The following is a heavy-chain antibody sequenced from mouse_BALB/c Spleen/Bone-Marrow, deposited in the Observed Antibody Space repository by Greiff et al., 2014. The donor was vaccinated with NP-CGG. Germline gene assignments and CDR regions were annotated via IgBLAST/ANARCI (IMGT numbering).Heavy chain of an antibody. CDR3: ARYYYGILDY. V-gene: IGHV2-9*02. CDR1: GFSLTSYG. J-gene: IGHJ2*01. Sequence: VMLVESGPGLVAPSQSLSITCTVSGFSLTSYGVHWIRQPPGKGLEWLGVIWAGGSTNYNSALMSRLSISKDNSKSQVFLKMNSLQTDDTAMYYCARYYYGILDYWGQGTTLTVSS. D-gene: IGHD1-1*01. CDR2: IWAGGST.